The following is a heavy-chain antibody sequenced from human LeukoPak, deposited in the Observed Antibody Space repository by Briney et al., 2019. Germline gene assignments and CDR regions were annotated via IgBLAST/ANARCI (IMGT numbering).Heavy chain of an antibody. Sequence: PGGSLRLSCAASGFTFSSYGMHWVRQAPGKGLEWVAFIRYDGSNKYYADSVKGRFTISRDNSKNTLYLQMNSLRAEDTAVYYRAKDLGDSHHEVFDYWGQGTLVTVSS. J-gene: IGHJ4*02. CDR2: IRYDGSNK. V-gene: IGHV3-30*02. CDR3: AKDLGDSHHEVFDY. CDR1: GFTFSSYG. D-gene: IGHD3-16*01.